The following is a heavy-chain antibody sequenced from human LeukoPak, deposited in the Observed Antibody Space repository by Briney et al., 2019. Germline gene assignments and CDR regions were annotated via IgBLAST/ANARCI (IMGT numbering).Heavy chain of an antibody. D-gene: IGHD6-13*01. CDR1: GGSISSGDYY. J-gene: IGHJ4*02. CDR3: ARDGSSSWYFDY. V-gene: IGHV4-30-4*01. CDR2: IYYSGST. Sequence: SQTLSLTCTVSGGSISSGDYYCSWIRQPPGKGLEWIGYIYYSGSTYYNPSLKSRVTISVDTSKNQFSLKLSSVTAADTAVYYCARDGSSSWYFDYWGQGTLVTVSS.